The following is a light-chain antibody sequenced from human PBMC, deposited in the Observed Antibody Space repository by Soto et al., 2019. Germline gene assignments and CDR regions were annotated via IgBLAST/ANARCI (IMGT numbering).Light chain of an antibody. V-gene: IGKV3-20*01. CDR1: QSVSSSY. CDR3: QQYGSSPRT. Sequence: EIVLTQSPGTLSLSPGERATLSCRASQSVSSSYLAWYQQKPGQAPRLLIYGVSSRATGIPDRFRGSGSGTDFTLTISRLEPEDFAVSYCQQYGSSPRTFGQGTKVDIK. CDR2: GVS. J-gene: IGKJ1*01.